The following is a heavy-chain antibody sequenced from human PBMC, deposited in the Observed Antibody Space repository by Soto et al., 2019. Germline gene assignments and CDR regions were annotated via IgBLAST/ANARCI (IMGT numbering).Heavy chain of an antibody. CDR1: GYTFTGYY. D-gene: IGHD2-15*01. J-gene: IGHJ4*02. CDR3: ARDLGGWPDY. V-gene: IGHV1-2*02. Sequence: ASVKVSCKASGYTFTGYYMHWVRQAPGQGLEWMGWINANSGGTKYSQKFQGRVTVTRDTSASTAYMELSSLRSEDTAVYYCARDLGGWPDYWGQGTLVTV. CDR2: INANSGGT.